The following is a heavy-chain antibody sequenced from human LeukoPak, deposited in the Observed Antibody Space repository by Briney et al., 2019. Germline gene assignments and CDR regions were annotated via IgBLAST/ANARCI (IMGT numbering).Heavy chain of an antibody. CDR3: SKGLSGVRGPYYGMDV. D-gene: IGHD3-10*01. Sequence: GGSLRLSCAASGFTFSSYAMSWVRQAPGKGLEWVSAISGSGGSTYYADSVKGRFTISRDNSKNTLYLRMNSLRAEDTAVYYCSKGLSGVRGPYYGMDVWGQGTTVTVSS. CDR1: GFTFSSYA. J-gene: IGHJ6*02. CDR2: ISGSGGST. V-gene: IGHV3-23*01.